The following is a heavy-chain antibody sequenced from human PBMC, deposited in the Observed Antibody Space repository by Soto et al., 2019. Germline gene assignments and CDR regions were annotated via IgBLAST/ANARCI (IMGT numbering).Heavy chain of an antibody. CDR3: ARAGYCSGGSCRYYYYGMDV. CDR1: GFTFSSYA. V-gene: IGHV3-30-3*01. CDR2: ISYDGSNK. D-gene: IGHD2-15*01. J-gene: IGHJ6*02. Sequence: GGSLRLSCAASGFTFSSYAMHWVRQAPGKGLEWVAVISYDGSNKYYADSVKGRFTISRDNSKNTLYLQMNSLRAEDTAVYYCARAGYCSGGSCRYYYYGMDVWGQGTTVTVSS.